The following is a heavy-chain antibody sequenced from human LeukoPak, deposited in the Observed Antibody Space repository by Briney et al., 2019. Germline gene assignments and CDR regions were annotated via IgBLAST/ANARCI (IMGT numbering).Heavy chain of an antibody. CDR3: AKRGVVIRVILVGFHKEAYYFDS. V-gene: IGHV3-23*01. CDR1: GITHSNYG. D-gene: IGHD3-22*01. J-gene: IGHJ4*02. CDR2: ISGSGGGT. Sequence: PGGSLRLSCAVSGITHSNYGMSWVRQAPGKGLEWVAGISGSGGGTNYADSVKGRFTISRDNRKNTLYLQMNSLRAEDTAVYFCAKRGVVIRVILVGFHKEAYYFDSWGQGALVTVSS.